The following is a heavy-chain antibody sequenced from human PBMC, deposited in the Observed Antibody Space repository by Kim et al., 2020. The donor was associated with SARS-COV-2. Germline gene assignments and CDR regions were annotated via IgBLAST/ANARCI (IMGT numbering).Heavy chain of an antibody. D-gene: IGHD3-22*01. CDR3: ARVAYYYDSSGYVDAFDI. V-gene: IGHV1-46*01. CDR2: INPSGGST. Sequence: ASVKVSCKASGYTFTSYYMHWVRQAPGQGLEWMGIINPSGGSTSYAQKFQGRVTMTRDTSTSTVYMELSSLRSEDTAVYYCARVAYYYDSSGYVDAFDIWGQGTMVTVSS. CDR1: GYTFTSYY. J-gene: IGHJ3*02.